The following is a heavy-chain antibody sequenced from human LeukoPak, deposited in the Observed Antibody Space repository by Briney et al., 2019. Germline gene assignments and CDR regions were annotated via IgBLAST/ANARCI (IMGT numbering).Heavy chain of an antibody. CDR3: ARLIHDYTNYFDY. V-gene: IGHV1-46*01. J-gene: IGHJ4*02. Sequence: ASVKVSCKASGYTFTSYYIHWVRQGPGQGPEWMGIINPSGGSTTYAQKFQGRVTMTRDTSTSTVNMELSSLRSEDTAVYYCARLIHDYTNYFDYWGQGTLVTVSS. D-gene: IGHD4-11*01. CDR2: INPSGGST. CDR1: GYTFTSYY.